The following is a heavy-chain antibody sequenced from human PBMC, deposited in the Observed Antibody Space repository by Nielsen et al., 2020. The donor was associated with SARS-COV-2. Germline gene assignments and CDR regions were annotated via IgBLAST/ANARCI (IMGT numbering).Heavy chain of an antibody. CDR1: GFTVSDSW. Sequence: GGSLRLSCAASGFTVSDSWMSWVRQAPGKGLEWVGFIRSKAYGGTTEYAASVKGRFTISRDDSKSIAYLQMNSLKTEDTAVYYCTRDRFGYAGDSWFDPWGQGTQVTVSS. CDR2: IRSKAYGGTT. D-gene: IGHD3-10*01. CDR3: TRDRFGYAGDSWFDP. V-gene: IGHV3-49*04. J-gene: IGHJ5*01.